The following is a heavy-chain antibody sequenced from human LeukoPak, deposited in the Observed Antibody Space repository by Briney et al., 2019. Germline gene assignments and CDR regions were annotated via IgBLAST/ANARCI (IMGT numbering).Heavy chain of an antibody. CDR3: ARVLVPAATDDAFDI. J-gene: IGHJ3*02. CDR1: GYTFTGYY. V-gene: IGHV1-2*02. CDR2: INPNSGGT. D-gene: IGHD2-2*01. Sequence: ASVKVSCKASGYTFTGYYMHWVRQAPGQGLEWMGWINPNSGGTNYAQKFQGRVTMTRDTSISTAYMELSRLRSDDTAVYCCARVLVPAATDDAFDIWGQGTMVTASS.